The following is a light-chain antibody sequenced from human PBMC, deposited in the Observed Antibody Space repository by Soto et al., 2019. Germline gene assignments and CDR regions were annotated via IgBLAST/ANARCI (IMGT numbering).Light chain of an antibody. V-gene: IGLV1-40*01. CDR2: ANS. J-gene: IGLJ1*01. CDR3: QSYDSSLIVSKV. CDR1: NSNIGAGYD. Sequence: QSVLTQPPSVSGAPGQRVTISCTGSNSNIGAGYDVHWYRQFPGTAPKLIIYANSDRPSGVPDRFSGSKSGTSASLAITGLQAEDEADYYCQSYDSSLIVSKVFGTGTKVTVL.